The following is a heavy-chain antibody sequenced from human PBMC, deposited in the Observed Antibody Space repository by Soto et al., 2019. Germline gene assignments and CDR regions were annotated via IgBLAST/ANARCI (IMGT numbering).Heavy chain of an antibody. CDR3: ARADGYTHFYYFDS. D-gene: IGHD3-10*01. V-gene: IGHV4-38-2*01. J-gene: IGHJ4*02. CDR2: MYYSGTT. Sequence: CDVSGYPISSGYYWGWIRQPPGKGLEWIGSMYYSGTTLYSPSVRSRVTISLDTSKNRFSLQLSSVTAADTAVYYCARADGYTHFYYFDSWGQGTLVTVSS. CDR1: GYPISSGYY.